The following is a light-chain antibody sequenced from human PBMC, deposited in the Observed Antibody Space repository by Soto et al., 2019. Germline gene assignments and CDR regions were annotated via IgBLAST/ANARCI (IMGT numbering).Light chain of an antibody. CDR3: QQYYTTPWT. Sequence: DIVMTQSPDSLTVSLGERATINCKSSQSVLYSSNKKTYLAWFQQKPGQPPKLLIYWASTRESGVPDRFTGSGCGTDFTLTIDSLQAEDVAVYYCQQYYTTPWTFGQGTKVEIK. CDR2: WAS. CDR1: QSVLYSSNKKTY. V-gene: IGKV4-1*01. J-gene: IGKJ1*01.